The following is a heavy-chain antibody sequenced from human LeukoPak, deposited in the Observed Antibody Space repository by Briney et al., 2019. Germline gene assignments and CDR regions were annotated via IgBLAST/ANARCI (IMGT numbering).Heavy chain of an antibody. V-gene: IGHV3-7*01. D-gene: IGHD2-2*01. Sequence: GGSLRLSCAVSGITFSDYWMTWVRQAPGKGLEWVANINQNGGENYYVDFVKGRFTISRDNTKNSVYLQMNSLRAEDTAAYYCATGRSCTTCYLPDYWGQGTLVTVSS. CDR3: ATGRSCTTCYLPDY. J-gene: IGHJ4*02. CDR2: INQNGGEN. CDR1: GITFSDYW.